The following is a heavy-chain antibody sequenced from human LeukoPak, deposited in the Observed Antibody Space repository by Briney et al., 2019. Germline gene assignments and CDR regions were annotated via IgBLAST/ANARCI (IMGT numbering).Heavy chain of an antibody. CDR3: ARVYELREEDYYYYYMDV. V-gene: IGHV3-20*04. Sequence: GGSLRLSCAVSGFTFDDYGMKWVRQAPGKGLEWVSGINWNGGSTGYADSVNGRFTISRDNAKNSLYLQMNSLRAEDTALYYCARVYELREEDYYYYYMDVWGKGTTVTVSS. CDR1: GFTFDDYG. D-gene: IGHD5/OR15-5a*01. CDR2: INWNGGST. J-gene: IGHJ6*03.